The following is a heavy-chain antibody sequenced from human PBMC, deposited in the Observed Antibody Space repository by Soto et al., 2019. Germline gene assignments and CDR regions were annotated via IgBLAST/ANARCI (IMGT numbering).Heavy chain of an antibody. V-gene: IGHV1-18*01. CDR2: IGAYNGDT. CDR3: PRDRGYSPDSFDI. Sequence: QVQLEQSGAEVKNPGASVKVSCKASGYTFSSYGIRWVRQAPGQGLEWMGWIGAYNGDTNYAQNLQGRVTMTTDTSTSTAYMELTSLRSDDTAMYYCPRDRGYSPDSFDIWGQGTMVTVNS. CDR1: GYTFSSYG. J-gene: IGHJ3*02. D-gene: IGHD5-18*01.